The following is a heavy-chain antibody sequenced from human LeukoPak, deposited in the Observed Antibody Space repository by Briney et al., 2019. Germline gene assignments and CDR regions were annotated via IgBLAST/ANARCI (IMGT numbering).Heavy chain of an antibody. CDR2: SNPDESER. J-gene: IGHJ4*02. CDR1: GFTFSATW. CDR3: ARDSAYSSFDY. Sequence: GGSLRLSCAASGFTFSATWMNWVRQAPGKGLEWVASSNPDESERYYIDSVRGRFTISRDNAENTLYLQMNSLRAEDTAVYNCARDSAYSSFDYWGQGTVVSVSS. D-gene: IGHD3-22*01. V-gene: IGHV3-7*03.